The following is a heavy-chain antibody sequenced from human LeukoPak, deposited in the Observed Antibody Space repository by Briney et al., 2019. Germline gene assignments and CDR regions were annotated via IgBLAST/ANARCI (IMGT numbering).Heavy chain of an antibody. J-gene: IGHJ6*03. CDR3: AQSSGGVYYYIDV. D-gene: IGHD6-19*01. Sequence: GASVKVSCKASGSTFTGYYMHWVRQAPGQGLEWMGWINPNSGGTNYAQKFQGRVTMARDTSISSGYMELSRLRSDDTAVYYCAQSSGGVYYYIDVWGKGTTVTVSS. CDR2: INPNSGGT. V-gene: IGHV1-2*02. CDR1: GSTFTGYY.